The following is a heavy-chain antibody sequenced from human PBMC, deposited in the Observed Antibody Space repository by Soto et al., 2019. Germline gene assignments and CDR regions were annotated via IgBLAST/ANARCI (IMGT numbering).Heavy chain of an antibody. Sequence: SVKVSCKASGGTFSSYAISWVRQAPGQGLEWMGGIIPIFGTANYAQKFQGRVTITADKSTSTAYMELSSLRSEDTAVYYCARDHSYGSGSYLGYYYGMDVWGQGTTVTVYS. CDR3: ARDHSYGSGSYLGYYYGMDV. J-gene: IGHJ6*02. D-gene: IGHD3-10*01. CDR2: IIPIFGTA. CDR1: GGTFSSYA. V-gene: IGHV1-69*06.